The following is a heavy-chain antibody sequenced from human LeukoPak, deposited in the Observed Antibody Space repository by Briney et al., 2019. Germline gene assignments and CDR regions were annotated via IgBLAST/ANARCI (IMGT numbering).Heavy chain of an antibody. D-gene: IGHD2-15*01. CDR3: ASLLAANWFDP. CDR2: INHSGST. J-gene: IGHJ5*02. V-gene: IGHV4-34*01. Sequence: SETLSLTCAVYGGSFSGYYWSWIRQPPGKGLEWIGEINHSGSTNYNPSLKSRVTISVDTSKNQFSLKLSSVTAADTAVYYCASLLAANWFDPWGQGTLVTVSS. CDR1: GGSFSGYY.